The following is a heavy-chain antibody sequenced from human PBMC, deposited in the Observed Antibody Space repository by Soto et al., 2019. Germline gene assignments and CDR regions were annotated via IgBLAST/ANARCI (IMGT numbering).Heavy chain of an antibody. V-gene: IGHV1-18*01. CDR1: GYTFTSYH. J-gene: IGHJ4*02. CDR3: ARDTPPTDY. Sequence: QVQLVQSGAEVKKPGASVKVSCKTSGYTFTSYHISWVRQAPGQGLEWMGWISAYNTNTNYAQKFQGRVTMTTDTLTSTAYLELSSLRSDDTGVYYCARDTPPTDYWGQGTLVTVSS. CDR2: ISAYNTNT.